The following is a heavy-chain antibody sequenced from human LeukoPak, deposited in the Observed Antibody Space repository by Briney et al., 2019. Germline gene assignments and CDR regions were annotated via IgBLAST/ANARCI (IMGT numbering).Heavy chain of an antibody. J-gene: IGHJ4*02. V-gene: IGHV3-23*01. CDR3: AKGGIAAAGFDY. D-gene: IGHD6-13*01. CDR2: ISGGGGST. CDR1: GFTFSSYA. Sequence: GSLRLSCAASGFTFSSYAMSWVRQAPGKGLEWVSAISGGGGSTYYADSVKGRFTISRDNSKNTPYLQMNSLRAEDTAAYYCAKGGIAAAGFDYWGQGTLVTVSS.